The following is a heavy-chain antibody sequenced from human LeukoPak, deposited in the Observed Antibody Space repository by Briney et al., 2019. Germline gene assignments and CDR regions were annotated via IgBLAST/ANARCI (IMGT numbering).Heavy chain of an antibody. CDR3: ARANYDFWSGYYTGLNWFDP. Sequence: TSQTLSLTCTVSGGSISSGGYYWSWIRQPPGKGLEWIGYIYHSGSTYYNPSLKSRVTISVDRSKNQFSLKLSSVTAADTAVYYCARANYDFWSGYYTGLNWFDPWGQGTLVTVSS. CDR1: GGSISSGGYY. J-gene: IGHJ5*02. D-gene: IGHD3-3*01. CDR2: IYHSGST. V-gene: IGHV4-30-2*01.